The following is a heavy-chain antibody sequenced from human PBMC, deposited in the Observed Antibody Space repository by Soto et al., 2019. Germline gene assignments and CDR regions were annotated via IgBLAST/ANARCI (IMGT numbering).Heavy chain of an antibody. CDR1: GGTFSNHA. CDR3: AREVAADGTFREDVFDI. V-gene: IGHV1-69*12. D-gene: IGHD6-13*01. Sequence: QVHLVQSGAEVKKPGSSVKVSCKAPGGTFSNHAINWVRQAPGQGLEWKGRIIPIFTTTNYAQKFQGRVTMTADESTITAYLELSSLKHDDTAVYYCAREVAADGTFREDVFDIWGQGTLVTVSS. CDR2: IIPIFTTT. J-gene: IGHJ3*02.